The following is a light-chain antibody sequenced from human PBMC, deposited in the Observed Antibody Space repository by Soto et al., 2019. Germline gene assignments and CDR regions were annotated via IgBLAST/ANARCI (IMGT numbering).Light chain of an antibody. CDR2: SAS. J-gene: IGKJ3*01. Sequence: AVQMTQSPSFLSASVGDRVTITCRASQAIRNDLAWYQQKPGKAPKLLIYSASTLQSGVPSRFSGSGSGTDFTLTISSLQPEDFATYHCLQDHNFLTFGPGTKVDIK. V-gene: IGKV1-6*01. CDR1: QAIRND. CDR3: LQDHNFLT.